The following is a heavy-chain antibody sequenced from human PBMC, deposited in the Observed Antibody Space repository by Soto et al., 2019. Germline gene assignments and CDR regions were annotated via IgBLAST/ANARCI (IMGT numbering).Heavy chain of an antibody. Sequence: SETLSLTCAVSGGSITSGNSYSWAWIRQPPGRCLEWIGSISQTGATSYNPSLKSRVSVSLDKSKNQFSLRLSSVTAADMAVYYCAGAVSPYFGTWFDPWGQGTLVTVSS. V-gene: IGHV4-30-2*01. D-gene: IGHD3-10*01. CDR1: GGSITSGNSYS. J-gene: IGHJ5*02. CDR2: ISQTGAT. CDR3: AGAVSPYFGTWFDP.